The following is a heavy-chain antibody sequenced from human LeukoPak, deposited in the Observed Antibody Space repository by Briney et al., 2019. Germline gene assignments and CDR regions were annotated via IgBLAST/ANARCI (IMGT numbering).Heavy chain of an antibody. J-gene: IGHJ6*02. D-gene: IGHD3-3*01. CDR3: ARGRDDFWSGYYSYYYYGMDV. CDR1: GYTFTGYY. CDR2: INPNSGGT. Sequence: ASVRVSCKASGYTFTGYYMHWVRQAPGQGLEWMGWINPNSGGTNYAQKFQGRVTMTRDTSISTAYMELSRLRSDDTAVYYCARGRDDFWSGYYSYYYYGMDVWGQGTTVTVSS. V-gene: IGHV1-2*02.